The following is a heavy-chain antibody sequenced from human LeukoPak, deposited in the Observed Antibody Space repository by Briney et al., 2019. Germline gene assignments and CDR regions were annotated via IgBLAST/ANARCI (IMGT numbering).Heavy chain of an antibody. V-gene: IGHV4-34*01. CDR1: GGSFSGYY. CDR3: ARGGIVRYYYDSSGYSHYFDY. Sequence: SETLSLTCAVYGGSFSGYYWSWIRQPPGKGLEWVGEINHSGSTNYNPSLKSRVTISVDTSKNEFSMTLSSVTAADTAVYYCARGGIVRYYYDSSGYSHYFDYWGQGTLVTVSS. J-gene: IGHJ4*02. D-gene: IGHD3-22*01. CDR2: INHSGST.